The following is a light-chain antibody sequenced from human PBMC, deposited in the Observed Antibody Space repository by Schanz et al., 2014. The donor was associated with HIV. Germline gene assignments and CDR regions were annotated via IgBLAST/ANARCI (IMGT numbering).Light chain of an antibody. J-gene: IGKJ3*01. CDR1: QGISTW. CDR2: GAT. CDR3: QQSYSTPRT. Sequence: DIQMTQSPSSISASVGDRVTLTCRASQGISTWLAWYQQRPGKPPKLLIHGATTLKNGVPSRFSGSGSGTVFTLTISSLQPEDFATYYCQQSYSTPRTFGPGTKVDIK. V-gene: IGKV1-12*01.